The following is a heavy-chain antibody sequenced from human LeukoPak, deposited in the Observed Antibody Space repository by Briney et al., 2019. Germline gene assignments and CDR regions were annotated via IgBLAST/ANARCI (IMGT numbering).Heavy chain of an antibody. V-gene: IGHV1-69*01. CDR3: ASMVRGVISLVYFDY. CDR1: GGTFSSYA. D-gene: IGHD3-10*01. Sequence: GASAKVSCKASGGTFSSYAISWVRQAPGQGLEWMGGIIPIFGTANYAQKFQGRVTITADESTSTAYMELSSLRSEDTAVYYCASMVRGVISLVYFDYWGQGTLVTVSS. J-gene: IGHJ4*02. CDR2: IIPIFGTA.